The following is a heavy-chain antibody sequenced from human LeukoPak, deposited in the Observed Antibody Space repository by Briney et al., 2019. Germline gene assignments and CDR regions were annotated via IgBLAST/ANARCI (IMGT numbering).Heavy chain of an antibody. V-gene: IGHV4-59*08. J-gene: IGHJ4*02. CDR3: ATGRSIRYFDY. CDR1: GVSIFSYY. CDR2: IHYSGTT. D-gene: IGHD3-9*01. Sequence: SETLSLTCTVSGVSIFSYYWNWIRQSPGRGLEWIGYIHYSGTTKYNPSLKSRVTISIDTSKSQFSLKLSSATAADTAVYYCATGRSIRYFDYWGQGTLVTVSS.